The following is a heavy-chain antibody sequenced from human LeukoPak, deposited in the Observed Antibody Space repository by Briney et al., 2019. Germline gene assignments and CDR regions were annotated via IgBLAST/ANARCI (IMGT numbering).Heavy chain of an antibody. Sequence: SQTLSLTCAISGDSFSCDTTARNWIRQSPSRGLEWLGRAYYTSKWITNYAVSVRSRITVNPNTSNNQFSLQLNSVTPEDTAVYYCARGYWAHGMNVWGPGTTVTVSS. CDR3: ARGYWAHGMNV. V-gene: IGHV6-1*01. J-gene: IGHJ6*02. CDR2: AYYTSKWIT. CDR1: GDSFSCDTTA. D-gene: IGHD6-13*01.